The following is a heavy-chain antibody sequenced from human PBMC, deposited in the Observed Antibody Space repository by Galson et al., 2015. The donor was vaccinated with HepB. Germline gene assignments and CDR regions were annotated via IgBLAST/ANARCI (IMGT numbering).Heavy chain of an antibody. D-gene: IGHD3-9*01. V-gene: IGHV5-51*01. CDR3: ARTYYDILTGYYKPFDY. J-gene: IGHJ4*02. CDR1: GYTFTNNW. Sequence: QSGAEVKKAGESLKISCKGSGYTFTNNWIAWVRQMPGKGLEWMGIIYPDDSDTRYRPSFQGQVTISADKSISTAYLQWSSLKASDTAMYYCARTYYDILTGYYKPFDYWGQGTLVTVSS. CDR2: IYPDDSDT.